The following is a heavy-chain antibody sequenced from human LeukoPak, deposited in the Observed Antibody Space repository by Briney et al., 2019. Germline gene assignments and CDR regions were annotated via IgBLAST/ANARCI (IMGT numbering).Heavy chain of an antibody. J-gene: IGHJ4*02. CDR2: INVGSGNT. D-gene: IGHD3-10*01. CDR3: VRVGFTYYYGSGSYVDY. CDR1: GYIFISYA. V-gene: IGHV1-3*01. Sequence: ASVKVSCKASGYIFISYAMHWVRQAPGQRPEWMGWINVGSGNTDYSQKFQGRVTISRDTSASTAYMELRSLRSDDTAVYYCVRVGFTYYYGSGSYVDYWGQGTLVTVSS.